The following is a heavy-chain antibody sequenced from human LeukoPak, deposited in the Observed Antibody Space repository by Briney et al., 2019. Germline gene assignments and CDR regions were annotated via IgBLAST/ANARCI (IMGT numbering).Heavy chain of an antibody. D-gene: IGHD1-26*01. Sequence: PGGSLRLSCAASGFTFSSYSMNWVRQAPGKGLEWVSSISSSSSYIYYADSVKGRFTISRDNAKNSLYLQMNSLRAEDTAVYYCARDRSGTYPPIYYGMDVWGQGTTVTVSS. CDR1: GFTFSSYS. J-gene: IGHJ6*02. CDR3: ARDRSGTYPPIYYGMDV. CDR2: ISSSSSYI. V-gene: IGHV3-21*04.